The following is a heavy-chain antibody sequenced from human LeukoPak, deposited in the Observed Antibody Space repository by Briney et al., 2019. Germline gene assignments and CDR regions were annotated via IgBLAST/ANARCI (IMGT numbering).Heavy chain of an antibody. CDR3: ARYREVGATVDY. CDR2: IYYRGST. Sequence: SETLSLTCAVYGGSFSGYYWSWIRQPPGRGLEWIASIYYRGSTHYNPSLASLKSRVTISGDTSKNQFSLKLSSVTAADTAVYYCARYREVGATVDYWGQGTLVTVSS. D-gene: IGHD1-26*01. V-gene: IGHV4-34*01. CDR1: GGSFSGYY. J-gene: IGHJ4*02.